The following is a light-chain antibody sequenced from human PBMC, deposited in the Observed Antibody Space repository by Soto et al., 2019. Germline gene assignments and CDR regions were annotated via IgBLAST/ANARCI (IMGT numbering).Light chain of an antibody. CDR1: SSDVGGYDY. V-gene: IGLV2-11*01. CDR3: SSFVGPYTYV. J-gene: IGLJ1*01. CDR2: DVS. Sequence: HSALTQPRSVSGSPGQSVTISCTGTSSDVGGYDYVSWYQHHPGKAPKVTIYDVSKRPSGVPDRFSGSKSGNTASLTISGLQAEDEADYYCSSFVGPYTYVFGTGTKLTVL.